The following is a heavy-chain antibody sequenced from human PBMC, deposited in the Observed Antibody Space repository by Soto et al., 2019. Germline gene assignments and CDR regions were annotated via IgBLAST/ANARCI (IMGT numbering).Heavy chain of an antibody. CDR3: AKEGGLSGSYYISSSYYFDY. CDR2: ISYDGSNT. D-gene: IGHD1-26*01. CDR1: GFTFSSYG. J-gene: IGHJ4*02. V-gene: IGHV3-30*18. Sequence: QVQLVESGGGVVQPGRSLRLSCVASGFTFSSYGMHWVRQAPGKGLEWVAIISYDGSNTYYADSVKGRFTISRDNSKNRLYLQMHSLRAEDTSVYYCAKEGGLSGSYYISSSYYFDYWGQGTLVTVSS.